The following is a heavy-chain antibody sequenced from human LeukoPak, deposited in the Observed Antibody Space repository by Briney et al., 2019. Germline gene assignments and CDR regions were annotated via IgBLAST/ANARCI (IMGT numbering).Heavy chain of an antibody. J-gene: IGHJ4*02. CDR1: GVSFDDYY. CDR3: TRMTRGHDY. V-gene: IGHV4-34*01. D-gene: IGHD4-11*01. Sequence: SETLSLTCAVSGVSFDDYYWSWVRQTPGKGLEWIGEINHSGYTNDNPSLKSRVTLSIDTSRKPFSLNLRSVTVADAGIYYCTRMTRGHDYWGQGTQVTVSS. CDR2: INHSGYT.